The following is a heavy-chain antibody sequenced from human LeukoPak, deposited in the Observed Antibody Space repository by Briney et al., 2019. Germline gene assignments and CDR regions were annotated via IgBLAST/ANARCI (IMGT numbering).Heavy chain of an antibody. J-gene: IGHJ4*02. D-gene: IGHD5-12*01. CDR3: AREAFGVDIATVARGGYFDY. CDR1: GGSISSGGYY. Sequence: PSETLSLTCTVSGGSISSGGYYWSWIRQHPGKGLEWIGYIYYSGSTYYNPSLKSRVTISVDTSKNQFSLKLSSVTAADTAVYYCAREAFGVDIATVARGGYFDYWGQGTLVTVSS. CDR2: IYYSGST. V-gene: IGHV4-31*03.